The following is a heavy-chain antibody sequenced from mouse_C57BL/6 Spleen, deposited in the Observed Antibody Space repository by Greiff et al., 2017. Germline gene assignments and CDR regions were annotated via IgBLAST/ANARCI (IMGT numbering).Heavy chain of an antibody. CDR3: ARSYGYDLYWYFDV. D-gene: IGHD2-2*01. CDR1: GYSFTGYY. V-gene: IGHV1-42*01. J-gene: IGHJ1*03. Sequence: VQLKESGPELVKPGASVKISCKASGYSFTGYYMNWVKQSPEKSLEWIGEINPSTGGTTYNQKFNAKATLTVDKSSSTAYMQLKSLTSEDSAVYYCARSYGYDLYWYFDVWGTGTTVTVSS. CDR2: INPSTGGT.